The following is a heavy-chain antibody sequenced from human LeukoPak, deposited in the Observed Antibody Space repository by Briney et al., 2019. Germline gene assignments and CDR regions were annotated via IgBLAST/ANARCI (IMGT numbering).Heavy chain of an antibody. J-gene: IGHJ4*02. CDR3: AGGPPEDTSSGY. Sequence: ASVKVSCKASGDSFSTYDINWVRQAPGPGLEWLGWMRPKKSDTGYARKFQDRVTLTWNISTDTAYMELNSLTPEDTAVYFCAGGPPEDTSSGYWGQGTLVTVSS. D-gene: IGHD3-22*01. V-gene: IGHV1-8*01. CDR1: GDSFSTYD. CDR2: MRPKKSDT.